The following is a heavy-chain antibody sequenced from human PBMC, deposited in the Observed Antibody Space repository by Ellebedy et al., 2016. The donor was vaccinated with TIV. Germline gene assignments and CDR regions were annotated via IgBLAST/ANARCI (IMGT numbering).Heavy chain of an antibody. V-gene: IGHV1-18*04. CDR1: GYTFTSYG. D-gene: IGHD4-17*01. CDR3: ARQDYGDSPPGFDP. CDR2: ISAYNGNT. J-gene: IGHJ5*02. Sequence: AASVKVSCKASGYTFTSYGISWVRQAPGQGLEWMGWISAYNGNTNYAQKLQGRVTMTTDTSTSTAYMELRSLRSEDTAVYYCARQDYGDSPPGFDPWGQGTLVTVSS.